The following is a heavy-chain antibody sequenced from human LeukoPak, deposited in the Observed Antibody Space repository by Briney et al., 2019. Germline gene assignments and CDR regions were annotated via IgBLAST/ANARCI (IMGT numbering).Heavy chain of an antibody. D-gene: IGHD2-2*01. Sequence: GGSLRLSCAASGFTFSNARMSWVRQAPGKGLEWVARIKSKADGGATAYAAPVKGRFTISRDDSKNTLYLQMNSLKTEDTAVYYCTTPGVPAAFLNAFDIWGQGTIVTVSS. CDR2: IKSKADGGAT. J-gene: IGHJ3*02. V-gene: IGHV3-15*01. CDR1: GFTFSNAR. CDR3: TTPGVPAAFLNAFDI.